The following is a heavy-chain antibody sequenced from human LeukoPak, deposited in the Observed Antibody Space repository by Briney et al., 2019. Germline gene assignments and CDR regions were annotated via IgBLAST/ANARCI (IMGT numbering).Heavy chain of an antibody. Sequence: VSVKVSCKASGYTFTGYYMHWVRQAPGQGLEWMGWISAYNGNTNYAQKFQGRVTITADKSTSTAYMELSSLRSEDTAVYYCARRQHSSGWYVDYWGQGTLVTVSS. CDR3: ARRQHSSGWYVDY. V-gene: IGHV1-18*04. D-gene: IGHD6-19*01. CDR2: ISAYNGNT. CDR1: GYTFTGYY. J-gene: IGHJ4*02.